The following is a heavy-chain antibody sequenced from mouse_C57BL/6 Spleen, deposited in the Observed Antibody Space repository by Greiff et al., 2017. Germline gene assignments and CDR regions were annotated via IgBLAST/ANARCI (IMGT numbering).Heavy chain of an antibody. CDR2: IDPSDSEP. CDR1: GYTFTSSW. V-gene: IGHV1-52*01. CDR3: ARWDGSAWFAY. J-gene: IGHJ3*01. Sequence: VQLQQPGAELVRPGSSVKLSCKASGYTFTSSWMHWVKQRPIQGLEWIGNIDPSDSEPHYNQKFKDKATLTVDKSSSTAYMQRSSLTSEDSAVYYCARWDGSAWFAYWGQGTLVTVSA. D-gene: IGHD2-3*01.